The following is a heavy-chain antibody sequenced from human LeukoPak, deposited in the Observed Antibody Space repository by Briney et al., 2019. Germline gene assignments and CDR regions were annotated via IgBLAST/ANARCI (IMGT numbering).Heavy chain of an antibody. D-gene: IGHD3-9*01. V-gene: IGHV4-61*02. J-gene: IGHJ6*03. Sequence: PSQTLSLTYTVSGGSISSGSYYWSWIRQPVGKGLEWIGRIYTSGSTYYNPSLKSRVTISVDTSKNQFSLKLSSVTAADTAVYYCARSSGSYYDILTGYYYYYYYMDVWGKGTTVTISS. CDR3: ARSSGSYYDILTGYYYYYYYMDV. CDR2: IYTSGST. CDR1: GGSISSGSYY.